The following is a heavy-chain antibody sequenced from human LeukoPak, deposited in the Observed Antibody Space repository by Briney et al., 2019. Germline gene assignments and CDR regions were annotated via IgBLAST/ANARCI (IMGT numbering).Heavy chain of an antibody. V-gene: IGHV1-69*13. CDR1: GGTFSSYA. CDR2: IIPIFGTA. Sequence: SVKVSCKASGGTFSSYAISWVRQAPGQGLEWMGGIIPIFGTANYAQKFQGRVTITADESTGTAYMELSSLRSEDTAVYYCARDPSYSGYPYYYYMDVWGKGTTVTVSS. CDR3: ARDPSYSGYPYYYYMDV. D-gene: IGHD5-12*01. J-gene: IGHJ6*03.